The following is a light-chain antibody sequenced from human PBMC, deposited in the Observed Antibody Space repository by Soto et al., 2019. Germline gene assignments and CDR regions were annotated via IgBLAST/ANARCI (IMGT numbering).Light chain of an antibody. CDR1: RSDVGGYNY. V-gene: IGLV2-14*03. CDR2: DVT. J-gene: IGLJ1*01. Sequence: QSSLTQPACFSGSSGHSTTISCTGTRSDVGGYNYVSWYQQHPGKAPKLMIYDVTNRPSGVANRFSGSKSGNTASLTISGLQAEDEGDYYCSSFTRSNTYVFGTGT. CDR3: SSFTRSNTYV.